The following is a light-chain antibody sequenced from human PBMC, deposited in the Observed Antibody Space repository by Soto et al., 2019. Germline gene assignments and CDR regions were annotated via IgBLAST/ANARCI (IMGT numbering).Light chain of an antibody. CDR1: QSVLYSSNNKNY. V-gene: IGKV4-1*01. J-gene: IGKJ1*01. CDR3: HQYYSTPPA. Sequence: DIVMTQSPDFLAVSLGERATINCKSSQSVLYSSNNKNYLAWYQQRPGQPPKLLIHWASTRESGVPDRFSGSGSGTDFTLTISSLQAEDVAVYYCHQYYSTPPAFGQGTKVEIK. CDR2: WAS.